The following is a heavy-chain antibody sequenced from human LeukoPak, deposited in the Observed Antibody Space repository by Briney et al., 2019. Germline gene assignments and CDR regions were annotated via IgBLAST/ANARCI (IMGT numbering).Heavy chain of an antibody. CDR2: IYPRDSNT. CDR1: GYSFTSHW. Sequence: GESLKISCKGSGYGSGYSFTSHWIAWVRQMPGKGLEWMGIIYPRDSNTIYSPSFQGQVTISADKSISTAYLQWSSLKASDTAMYYCARFGITGIAVAAATNTKKDYYYYYMDVWGKGTTVTISS. J-gene: IGHJ6*03. D-gene: IGHD6-19*01. V-gene: IGHV5-51*01. CDR3: ARFGITGIAVAAATNTKKDYYYYYMDV.